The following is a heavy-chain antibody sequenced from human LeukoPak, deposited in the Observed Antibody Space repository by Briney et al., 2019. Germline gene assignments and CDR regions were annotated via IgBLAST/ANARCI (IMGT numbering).Heavy chain of an antibody. CDR1: GGSISSYY. V-gene: IGHV4-59*01. CDR2: IYYSGST. Sequence: SSETLSLTCTVSGGSISSYYWSWIRQPPGKGLEWIGYIYYSGSTNYNPSLKSRVTISVDTSKNQFSLKLSSVTAADTAVYYCARVRDSSGYYYNGMDVWGQGTTVTVSS. D-gene: IGHD3-22*01. J-gene: IGHJ6*02. CDR3: ARVRDSSGYYYNGMDV.